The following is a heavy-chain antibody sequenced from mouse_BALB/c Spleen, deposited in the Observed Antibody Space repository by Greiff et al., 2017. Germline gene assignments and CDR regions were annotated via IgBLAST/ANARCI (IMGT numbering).Heavy chain of an antibody. J-gene: IGHJ3*01. V-gene: IGHV5-4*02. CDR3: ARKSRYGFAY. CDR1: GFTFSDYY. Sequence: DVKLVESGGGLVKPGGSLKLSCAASGFTFSDYYMYWVRQTPEKRLEWVATISDGGSYTYYPDSVKGRFTISRDNAKNNLYLQMSSLKSEDTAMYYCARKSRYGFAYWGQGTLVTVSA. CDR2: ISDGGSYT.